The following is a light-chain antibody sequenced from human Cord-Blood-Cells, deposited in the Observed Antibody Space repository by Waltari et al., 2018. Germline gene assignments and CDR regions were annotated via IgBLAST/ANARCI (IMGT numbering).Light chain of an antibody. CDR3: QQSYSTPIT. V-gene: IGKV1-39*01. Sequence: DIQMTQSPSSLSASVGDRVTITCRASQSISSYLNWYQKKPGKAPKLLIYAASRLQSGVPSRFSGSGSGTDFTLTISRLQPEDFATYYCQQSYSTPITFGQGTRLEIK. J-gene: IGKJ5*01. CDR2: AAS. CDR1: QSISSY.